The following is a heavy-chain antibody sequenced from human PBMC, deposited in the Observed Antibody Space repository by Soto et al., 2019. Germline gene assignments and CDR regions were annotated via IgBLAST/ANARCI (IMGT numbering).Heavy chain of an antibody. Sequence: ASVKVSCKASGYTFTSYGISWVRQAPGQGLEWMGWISAYNGNTNYAQKLQGRVTMTTDTSTSTAYMELRSLRSDDTAVYYCARDRSCSGGSCYSYYYGMDVWGQGTTVTVSS. CDR3: ARDRSCSGGSCYSYYYGMDV. V-gene: IGHV1-18*01. CDR1: GYTFTSYG. D-gene: IGHD2-15*01. CDR2: ISAYNGNT. J-gene: IGHJ6*02.